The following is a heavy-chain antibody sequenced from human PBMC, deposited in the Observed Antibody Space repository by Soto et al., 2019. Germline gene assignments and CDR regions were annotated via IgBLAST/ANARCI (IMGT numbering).Heavy chain of an antibody. CDR1: GFVFGSYA. J-gene: IGHJ4*02. Sequence: EVQLLESGGGLVQPGGCLRLSCAASGFVFGSYAMSWVRQAPGKGLEWVSTISGGAGGTYYADSVKGRFTISRDNSKKTAYLQMNSLRAEDTAVFYCAKQGSNSGWHSRAVEYWGQGTLVTVSS. CDR3: AKQGSNSGWHSRAVEY. V-gene: IGHV3-23*01. CDR2: ISGGAGGT. D-gene: IGHD6-19*01.